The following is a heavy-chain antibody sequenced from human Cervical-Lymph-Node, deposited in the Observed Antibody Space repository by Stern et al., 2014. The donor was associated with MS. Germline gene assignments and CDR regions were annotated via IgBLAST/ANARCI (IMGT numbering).Heavy chain of an antibody. J-gene: IGHJ4*02. CDR2: IYPADSDT. CDR1: GYNFPNYW. Sequence: MQLVQSGAEVKKSGESLKISCKGTGYNFPNYWIGWVRQMPGKGLEWMGIIYPADSDTRYSPSFQGQVTISAAKSINTAYLQWNSLKASDTAIYFCAKGAGATLRRFDFWGQGTLVTVSS. CDR3: AKGAGATLRRFDF. V-gene: IGHV5-51*03. D-gene: IGHD1-14*01.